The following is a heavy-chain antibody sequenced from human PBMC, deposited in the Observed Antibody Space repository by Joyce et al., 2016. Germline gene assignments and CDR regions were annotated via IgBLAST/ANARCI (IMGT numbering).Heavy chain of an antibody. CDR3: AGGILTGYFDY. D-gene: IGHD3-9*01. Sequence: QGQLVESGGGVVQPGRSLRLSCAASGFTFSNYGMQWVREAPGKGLEWVAVISYDGSNKQYGDAGKGRFAISRDNAKNTLYLQMNSLRAEDTAVYYCAGGILTGYFDYWGQGTLVTVSS. V-gene: IGHV3-30*03. CDR2: ISYDGSNK. J-gene: IGHJ4*02. CDR1: GFTFSNYG.